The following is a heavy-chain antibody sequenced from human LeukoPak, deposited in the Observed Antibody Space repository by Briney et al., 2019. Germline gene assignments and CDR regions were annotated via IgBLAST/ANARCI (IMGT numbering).Heavy chain of an antibody. D-gene: IGHD2-8*01. J-gene: IGHJ4*02. V-gene: IGHV1-18*04. Sequence: ASVKVSCKTSGYTFTGYYIHWVRQAPGQGLEWMGWISAYNGNTNYAQKLQGRVTMTTDTSTSTAYMELRSLRSDDTAVYYCARDLGVDIVLMVDYWGQGTLVTVSS. CDR3: ARDLGVDIVLMVDY. CDR2: ISAYNGNT. CDR1: GYTFTGYY.